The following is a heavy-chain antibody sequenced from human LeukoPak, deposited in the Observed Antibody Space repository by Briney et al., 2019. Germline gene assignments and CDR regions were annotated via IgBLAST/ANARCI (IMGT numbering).Heavy chain of an antibody. V-gene: IGHV3-23*01. CDR2: FSGSGTST. CDR1: GFTLTSYA. J-gene: IGHJ4*02. D-gene: IGHD6-19*01. CDR3: ARINNGWYPY. Sequence: GGSLRLSCAASGFTVASGFTLTSYAMSWVRQAPGKGLEWVSGFSGSGTSTYYADSVKGRFTISRDNAKNSLYLQMNSLTAEDTGVYYCARINNGWYPYWGQGTLVTVSS.